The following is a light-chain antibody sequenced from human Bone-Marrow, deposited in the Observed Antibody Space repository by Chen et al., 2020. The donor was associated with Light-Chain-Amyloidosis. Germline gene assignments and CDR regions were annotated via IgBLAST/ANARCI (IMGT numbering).Light chain of an antibody. J-gene: IGLJ3*02. CDR1: SGSIATNY. V-gene: IGLV6-57*01. Sequence: NFMLTQPHSVSESPGKTVIISCTRSSGSIATNYVQWYQQRPGSSPTTVIYEDDQRPSGVPDRFSGSIDRSSNSASLTISGLKTEDEADYCWQSYQGSSQGVFGGGTKLTVL. CDR2: EDD. CDR3: QSYQGSSQGV.